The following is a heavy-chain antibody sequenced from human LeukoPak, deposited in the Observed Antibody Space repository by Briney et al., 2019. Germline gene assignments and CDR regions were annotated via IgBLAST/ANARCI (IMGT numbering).Heavy chain of an antibody. J-gene: IGHJ4*02. CDR3: ARLPSAGHGYFED. D-gene: IGHD4-17*01. CDR2: FYYAGST. V-gene: IGHV4-59*01. Sequence: SETLSLTCTVSGDSIRSFFWSWIRQSPGKGLEWIGFFYYAGSTNYNPSLKSRVAISVDTSKNQLSLNLSSVTAADTALYYCARLPSAGHGYFEDWGQGALVTVSS. CDR1: GDSIRSFF.